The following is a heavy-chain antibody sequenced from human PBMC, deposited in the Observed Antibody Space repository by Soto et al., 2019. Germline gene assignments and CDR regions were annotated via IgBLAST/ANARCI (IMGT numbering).Heavy chain of an antibody. V-gene: IGHV3-11*05. CDR2: ISSSSSYT. Sequence: QVQLVESGGGLVKPGGSLRLSCAASGFTFSDYYMSWIRQAPGKGLEWVSYISSSSSYTNYADSVKGRFTISRDNAKNSLYLQMNSLRGEDTAVYYCARGSIAAAGPYFDYWGQGTLVTVSS. D-gene: IGHD6-13*01. J-gene: IGHJ4*02. CDR3: ARGSIAAAGPYFDY. CDR1: GFTFSDYY.